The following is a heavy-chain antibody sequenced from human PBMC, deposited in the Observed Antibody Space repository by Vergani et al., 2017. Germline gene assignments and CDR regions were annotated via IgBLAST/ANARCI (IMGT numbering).Heavy chain of an antibody. Sequence: QLQLQESGPGLVKPSATLSLTCSVSGASIRSSNYYWGWIRQPTGKGLEWIASIYYSGSTYYNPSLKSRVTISVDTSKNQFSLKLSSVTAADAAVYFWARHSTVEWLVKLGWIDPWGQGILVTVSS. CDR2: IYYSGST. CDR1: GASIRSSNYY. J-gene: IGHJ5*02. CDR3: ARHSTVEWLVKLGWIDP. D-gene: IGHD6-19*01. V-gene: IGHV4-39*01.